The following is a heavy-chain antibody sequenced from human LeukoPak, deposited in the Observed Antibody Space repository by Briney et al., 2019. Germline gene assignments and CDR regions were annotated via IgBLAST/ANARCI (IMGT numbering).Heavy chain of an antibody. V-gene: IGHV1-2*02. Sequence: GAPVKVSCKASGYTFTGYYMHWVRQAPGQGLEWMGWINPNSGGTNYAQKFQGRVTMTRDTSISTAYMELSRLRSDDTAVYYCARVRGYCSSTRCYYYYMDVWGKGTTVTVSS. CDR2: INPNSGGT. CDR1: GYTFTGYY. D-gene: IGHD2-2*01. CDR3: ARVRGYCSSTRCYYYYMDV. J-gene: IGHJ6*03.